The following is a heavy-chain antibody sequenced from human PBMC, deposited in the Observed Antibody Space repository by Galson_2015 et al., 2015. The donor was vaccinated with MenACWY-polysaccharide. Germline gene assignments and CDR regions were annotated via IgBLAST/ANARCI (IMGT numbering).Heavy chain of an antibody. CDR1: GYTFTNYD. D-gene: IGHD2-21*01. CDR3: ARIIARKYTFADS. Sequence: SVKVSCKASGYTFTNYDINRVRQATGQGLEWMGWMNPNSGNTGYAQKFQGRVTMTSNSAIMTAYMELSGLRSEDTAVYYCARIIARKYTFADSWGQGTLVTVSS. V-gene: IGHV1-8*01. J-gene: IGHJ4*02. CDR2: MNPNSGNT.